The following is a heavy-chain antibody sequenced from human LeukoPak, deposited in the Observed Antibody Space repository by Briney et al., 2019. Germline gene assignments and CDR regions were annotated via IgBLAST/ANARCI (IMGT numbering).Heavy chain of an antibody. J-gene: IGHJ2*01. CDR3: ARVLYGSGSYYNGWYFDL. V-gene: IGHV1-2*06. D-gene: IGHD3-10*01. CDR2: INPNSGGT. Sequence: GASVKVSCKASGCTFTGYYMHWVRQAPGQGLEWMGRINPNSGGTNYAQKFQGRVTMTRDTSISTAYMELSRLRSDDTADYYCARVLYGSGSYYNGWYFDLWGRGTLVTVSS. CDR1: GCTFTGYY.